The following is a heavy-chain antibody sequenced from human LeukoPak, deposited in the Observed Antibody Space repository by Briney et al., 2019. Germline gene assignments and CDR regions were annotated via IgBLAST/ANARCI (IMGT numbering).Heavy chain of an antibody. D-gene: IGHD3-9*01. CDR3: ARRRRGLRYLHWLPDSAAFDI. Sequence: SETLSLTCTVSGGSFSSSSYYWGWIRQPPGKGLVGIGSIYYSGGTYYYPSLKNRVTISVDTSKNQFSLKLSSVTAANTAVYYCARRRRGLRYLHWLPDSAAFDIWGQGIMVTVSS. J-gene: IGHJ3*02. V-gene: IGHV4-39*01. CDR1: GGSFSSSSYY. CDR2: IYYSGGT.